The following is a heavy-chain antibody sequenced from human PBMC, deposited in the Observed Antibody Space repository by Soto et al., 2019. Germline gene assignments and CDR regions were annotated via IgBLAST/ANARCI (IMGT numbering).Heavy chain of an antibody. CDR2: LSGSCDNT. CDR3: AKDRDFWTGSGIDY. J-gene: IGHJ4*02. V-gene: IGHV3-23*01. D-gene: IGHD3-3*01. Sequence: GGSLRLSCAASGFIFSGYAMSWVRQAPGKGMEWVSTLSGSCDNTDYAVSLKGRFTISRDTSKNTLYLQMNSLIAEDTAVYFCAKDRDFWTGSGIDYWGQGTLVTVSS. CDR1: GFIFSGYA.